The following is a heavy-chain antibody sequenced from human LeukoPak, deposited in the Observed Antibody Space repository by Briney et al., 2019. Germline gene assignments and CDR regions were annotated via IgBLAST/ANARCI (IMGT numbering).Heavy chain of an antibody. CDR1: GFTFSTYR. V-gene: IGHV3-21*01. CDR3: ARLRGSSYNYFDY. CDR2: ISSSSTYI. J-gene: IGHJ4*02. D-gene: IGHD5-24*01. Sequence: GGSLRLSCAASGFTFSTYRMNWVRQAPGKGLEWVSSISSSSTYIYYADSVKGRFTVSRDNAEDSLSLQMSSLRAEDTAVYYCARLRGSSYNYFDYWGQGTLVTVSS.